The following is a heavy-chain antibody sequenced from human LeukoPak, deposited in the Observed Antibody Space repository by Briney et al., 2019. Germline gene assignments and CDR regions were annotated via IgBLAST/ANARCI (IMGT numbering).Heavy chain of an antibody. J-gene: IGHJ6*02. D-gene: IGHD3-10*01. CDR3: ARDYYGSGYYYYYGMDV. V-gene: IGHV1-18*01. Sequence: ASVKVSCKASGYTFTSYGISWVRQAPGQGLEWVGWISAYNGNTNYAQKLQGRVTMTTDTSTSTAYMELRSLRSDDTAVYYCARDYYGSGYYYYYGMDVWGQGTTVTVSS. CDR1: GYTFTSYG. CDR2: ISAYNGNT.